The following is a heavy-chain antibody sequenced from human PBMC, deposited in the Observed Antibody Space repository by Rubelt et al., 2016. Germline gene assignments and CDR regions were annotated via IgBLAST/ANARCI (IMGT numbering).Heavy chain of an antibody. CDR2: FSGSGGNT. CDR1: GFTFSSYA. J-gene: IGHJ4*02. V-gene: IGHV3-23*01. CDR3: AKERYSGRGYYCDY. Sequence: EVQLLDSGGGLVQPGGSLNLSCSASGFTFSSYAMSWVRQAPGQGLEWVSSFSGSGGNTYYAGSVKGRFTFSRDDSQNMLFLQMNSLRGEDTAVYYCAKERYSGRGYYCDYWGQGTLVTVSS. D-gene: IGHD1-26*01.